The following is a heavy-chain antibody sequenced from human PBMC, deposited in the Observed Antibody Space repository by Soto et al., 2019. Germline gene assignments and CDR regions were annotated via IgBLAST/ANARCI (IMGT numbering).Heavy chain of an antibody. CDR1: GFSLSNARMG. CDR3: ARRITIFGVVRSRAFDI. V-gene: IGHV2-26*01. D-gene: IGHD3-3*01. Sequence: QVTLKESGPVLVKPTEPLTLTCTVSGFSLSNARMGVSWIRQPPGKALEWLAHIFSNDEKSYSTSLKSRLTISKDTSKSQVVLTMTNMDPVDTATYYCARRITIFGVVRSRAFDIWGQGTMVTVSS. J-gene: IGHJ3*02. CDR2: IFSNDEK.